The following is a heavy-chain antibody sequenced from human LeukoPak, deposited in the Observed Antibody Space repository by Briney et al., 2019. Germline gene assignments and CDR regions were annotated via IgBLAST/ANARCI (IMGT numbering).Heavy chain of an antibody. V-gene: IGHV4-59*08. Sequence: SETLSLTCTVSGGSISSYYWSWIRQPPGKGLEWIGYISYSGSTNYNPSLKSRVTISVDTSNIQFSLRLSSVTAADTAVYYCARHRGSSSNYYYFDYWGQGTLVTVSS. D-gene: IGHD6-6*01. CDR1: GGSISSYY. J-gene: IGHJ4*02. CDR2: ISYSGST. CDR3: ARHRGSSSNYYYFDY.